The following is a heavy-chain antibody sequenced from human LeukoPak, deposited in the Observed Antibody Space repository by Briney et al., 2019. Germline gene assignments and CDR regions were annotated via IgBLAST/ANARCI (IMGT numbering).Heavy chain of an antibody. CDR1: GDSMENHY. V-gene: IGHV4-59*11. J-gene: IGHJ4*02. CDR3: ARGSFSYYYDSSGYYLSLFDY. CDR2: KYWSGTS. Sequence: SETLSLTCNVSGDSMENHYWSWIRQPPGKGLEWIGYKYWSGTSNYNPSLKSRVTISVDTSNNQVSLKLTSVTAADTAVYYCARGSFSYYYDSSGYYLSLFDYWGQGTLVTVSS. D-gene: IGHD3-22*01.